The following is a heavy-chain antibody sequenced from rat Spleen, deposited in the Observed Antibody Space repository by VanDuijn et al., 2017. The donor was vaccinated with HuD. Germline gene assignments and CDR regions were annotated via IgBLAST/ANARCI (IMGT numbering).Heavy chain of an antibody. CDR1: GFTYSNYV. V-gene: IGHV5-29*01. CDR2: INYDGRST. Sequence: EVQLVESGGGLVQPGRSLKLSCAASGFTYSNYVMAWVSQAPTKGLEWVATINYDGRSTFYRDSVRARFTLPRDNARSTLYLQMDSLRSEDTATYYCAKENTIADGGIMDAWGQGASVTVSS. D-gene: IGHD1-2*01. CDR3: AKENTIADGGIMDA. J-gene: IGHJ4*01.